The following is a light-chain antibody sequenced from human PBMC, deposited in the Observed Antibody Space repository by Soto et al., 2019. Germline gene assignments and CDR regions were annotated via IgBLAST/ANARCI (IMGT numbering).Light chain of an antibody. CDR2: GAS. V-gene: IGKV1-39*01. CDR1: QTINNY. CDR3: QQVYDFPHT. Sequence: DIQMTQSPSSLSASVGDRVTITCRTSQTINNYLNWYRQKPGQVPEVLIYGASSLQRGVSSRFTGSASRTYFALTISSLQPEDFATYYWQQVYDFPHTFGQGTKVEV. J-gene: IGKJ2*01.